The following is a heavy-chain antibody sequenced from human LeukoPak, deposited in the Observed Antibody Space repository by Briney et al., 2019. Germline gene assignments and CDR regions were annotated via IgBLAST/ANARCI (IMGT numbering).Heavy chain of an antibody. CDR1: GGSFSGYY. V-gene: IGHV4-34*01. CDR2: INHSGST. D-gene: IGHD6-13*01. CDR3: ARSGSIRGYSSSWYVKGYFDY. J-gene: IGHJ4*02. Sequence: SETLSLTCAVYGGSFSGYYWSWIRQPPGKGLEWIGEINHSGSTNYNPSLKSRVTISVDTSKNQFSLKLSSVTAADTAVYYCARSGSIRGYSSSWYVKGYFDYWGQGTLVTVSS.